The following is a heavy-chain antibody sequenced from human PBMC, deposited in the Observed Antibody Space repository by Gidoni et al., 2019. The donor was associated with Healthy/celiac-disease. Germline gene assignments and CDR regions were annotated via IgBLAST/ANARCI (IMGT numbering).Heavy chain of an antibody. CDR3: TTDSWGLYDFWSGYSKYYYYGMDV. J-gene: IGHJ6*02. CDR2: IKSKTDGWTT. D-gene: IGHD3-3*01. Sequence: EVQLVESGGGLVKPGGSLRLSCAASGFTFSNAWMNWVRQAPGKGLEWVGRIKSKTDGWTTDYAAPVKGRFTISRDDSKNTLYLQMNSLKTEDTAVYYCTTDSWGLYDFWSGYSKYYYYGMDVWGQGTTVTVSS. CDR1: GFTFSNAW. V-gene: IGHV3-15*07.